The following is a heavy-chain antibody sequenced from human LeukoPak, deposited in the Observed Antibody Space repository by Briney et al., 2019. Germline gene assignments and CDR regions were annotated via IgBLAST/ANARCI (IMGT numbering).Heavy chain of an antibody. D-gene: IGHD3-10*01. CDR3: AKDVANYGSGSYDY. CDR2: ISSSSSHK. CDR1: GFTFSSYS. V-gene: IGHV3-21*01. J-gene: IGHJ4*02. Sequence: GGSLRLYCAASGFTFSSYSMNWVRQAPGNGLDSVSSISSSSSHKYYADSVKGRFTISRDNAKNSLYLQMNSLRAEDTAVYYCAKDVANYGSGSYDYWGQGTLVTVSS.